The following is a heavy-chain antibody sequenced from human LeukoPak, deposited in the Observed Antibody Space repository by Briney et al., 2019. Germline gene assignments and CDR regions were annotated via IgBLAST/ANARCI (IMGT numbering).Heavy chain of an antibody. CDR2: IIPIFGTA. D-gene: IGHD4-23*01. V-gene: IGHV1-69*13. J-gene: IGHJ5*02. CDR1: GGTFSSYA. Sequence: SVKVSCKASGGTFSSYAISWVRQAPGQGLEWMGGIIPIFGTANYAQKFQGRVTITADESTSTAYMELSTLRPEDTAVYYCARDLRSRGYGGKGRDPWFDPWGQGTLVTVSS. CDR3: ARDLRSRGYGGKGRDPWFDP.